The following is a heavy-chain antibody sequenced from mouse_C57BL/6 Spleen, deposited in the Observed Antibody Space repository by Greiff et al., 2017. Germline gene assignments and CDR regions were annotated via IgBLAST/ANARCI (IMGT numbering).Heavy chain of an antibody. V-gene: IGHV1-69*02. CDR3: AREFGRRDDFDY. Sequence: VQLQQPGAELVKPGASVKLSCKASGYTFTSYWMHWVKQRPGQGLEWIGDIDPTDGSTKYNEKFKGKATLTVDKSSSTAYMQLNSLTSEDSAVYFCAREFGRRDDFDYWGQGTTVTVSS. D-gene: IGHD3-1*01. CDR2: IDPTDGST. J-gene: IGHJ2*01. CDR1: GYTFTSYW.